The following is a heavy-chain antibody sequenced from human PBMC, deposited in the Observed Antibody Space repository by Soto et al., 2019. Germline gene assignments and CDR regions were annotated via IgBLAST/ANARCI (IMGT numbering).Heavy chain of an antibody. D-gene: IGHD6-19*01. V-gene: IGHV1-18*01. J-gene: IGHJ5*02. CDR3: ARVVSVAGRGDWFAP. CDR2: ISAYNGNT. Sequence: QVQLVQSGAEVKKPGASVKVSCKASGYTFTSYGISWVRQAPGQGLEWMGWISAYNGNTNNAQKLQGRVTMTTDTSTSTAYMELRSLRSDDTAVYYCARVVSVAGRGDWFAPWGQGTLVTVSS. CDR1: GYTFTSYG.